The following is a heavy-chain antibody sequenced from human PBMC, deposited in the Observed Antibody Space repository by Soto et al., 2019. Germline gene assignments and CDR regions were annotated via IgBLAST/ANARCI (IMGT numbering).Heavy chain of an antibody. Sequence: EVQLVESGGGLVQPGGSLRLSCAASGLIFSDYHMDWVRQAPGKGLEWVGRIRRKANSYTTEYAASVKGRFTISRDDSTYTLYLQMKRRKSEDTGVYYCAMLGGWSGGSSGTGVWGQGTTVTVSS. D-gene: IGHD3-10*01. CDR2: IRRKANSYTT. V-gene: IGHV3-72*01. CDR1: GLIFSDYH. CDR3: AMLGGWSGGSSGTGV. J-gene: IGHJ6*02.